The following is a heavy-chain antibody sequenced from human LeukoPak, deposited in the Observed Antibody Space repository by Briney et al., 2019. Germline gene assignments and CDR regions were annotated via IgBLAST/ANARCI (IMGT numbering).Heavy chain of an antibody. CDR1: GFTFSSYG. CDR3: AKGREYYDSSGVDY. J-gene: IGHJ4*02. CDR2: IRYDGSNK. Sequence: GGSLRLSCEASGFTFSSYGMHWVRQAPGKGLEWVAFIRYDGSNKYYADSVKGRFTISRDNSKNTLYLQMNSLRAEDTAVYYCAKGREYYDSSGVDYWGQGTLVTVSS. V-gene: IGHV3-30*02. D-gene: IGHD3-22*01.